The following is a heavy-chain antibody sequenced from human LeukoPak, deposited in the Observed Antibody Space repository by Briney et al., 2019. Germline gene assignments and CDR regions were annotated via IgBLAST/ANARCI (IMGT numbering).Heavy chain of an antibody. CDR3: AKSKAAAGRYQADY. CDR2: IYSGGST. Sequence: GGSLRLSCAASGFTVSSNYMSWVRQAPGKGLEWVSVIYSGGSTYYADSVKGRFTISRDNSKNTLYLQMNSLRAEDTAVYYCAKSKAAAGRYQADYWGQGTLVTVSS. J-gene: IGHJ4*02. D-gene: IGHD6-13*01. V-gene: IGHV3-53*01. CDR1: GFTVSSNY.